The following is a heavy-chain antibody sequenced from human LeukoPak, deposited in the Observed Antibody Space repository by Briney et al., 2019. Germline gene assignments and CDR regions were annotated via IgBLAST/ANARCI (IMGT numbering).Heavy chain of an antibody. CDR1: GYTFTTYY. Sequence: GASVKVSCKASGYTFTTYYMHWVRQAPGQGLEWMGWINPNSGGTNYAQKFQGRVTMTRDTSISTAYMELSRLRSDDTAVYYCARSNAIAVAGTGFDYWGQGTLVTVSS. D-gene: IGHD6-19*01. CDR3: ARSNAIAVAGTGFDY. V-gene: IGHV1-2*02. CDR2: INPNSGGT. J-gene: IGHJ4*02.